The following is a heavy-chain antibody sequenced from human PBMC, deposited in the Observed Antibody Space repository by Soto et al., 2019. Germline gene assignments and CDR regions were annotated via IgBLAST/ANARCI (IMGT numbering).Heavy chain of an antibody. CDR3: ASRYLEHCFSSGCSAPYDY. J-gene: IGHJ4*02. CDR2: VSQGGAAAYLAEGETT. D-gene: IGHD3-22*01. Sequence: SETLSLTCTVSGAFLNNFFWSWIRQTPGKGLEWIGYVSQGGAAAYLAEGETTGYNPSLESRATISLDLPKNQFSLRLTSVTAADTAVYYCASRYLEHCFSSGCSAPYDYWGQGALVTVSS. V-gene: IGHV4-59*01. CDR1: GAFLNNFF.